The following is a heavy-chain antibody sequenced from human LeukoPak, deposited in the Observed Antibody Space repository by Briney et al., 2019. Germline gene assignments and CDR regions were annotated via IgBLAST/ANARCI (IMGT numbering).Heavy chain of an antibody. CDR1: GGSISSYY. Sequence: SETLSLTCTVSGGSISSYYWSWIRQTPGKGLEWIGYIYYSGSTNYNPSLKSRVTISVDTSKNQFSLKLSSVTAADTAVYYCARATFDYPSSLNWFDPWGQGTLVTVSS. CDR3: ARATFDYPSSLNWFDP. V-gene: IGHV4-59*01. J-gene: IGHJ5*02. D-gene: IGHD2/OR15-2a*01. CDR2: IYYSGST.